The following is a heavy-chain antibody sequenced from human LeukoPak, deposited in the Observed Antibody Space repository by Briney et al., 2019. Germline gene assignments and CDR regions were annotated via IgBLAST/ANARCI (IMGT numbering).Heavy chain of an antibody. Sequence: GVSLRLSCAGSGVTFSSQSRNWVRQAPGKGLEWVSYISSSSSTIYYADSVKGRFTISRDNAKNSMYLQMNSLRAEDTAVYYCARGYYANYFDYWGQGTLVTVSS. D-gene: IGHD1-26*01. CDR1: GVTFSSQS. J-gene: IGHJ4*02. V-gene: IGHV3-48*01. CDR2: ISSSSSTI. CDR3: ARGYYANYFDY.